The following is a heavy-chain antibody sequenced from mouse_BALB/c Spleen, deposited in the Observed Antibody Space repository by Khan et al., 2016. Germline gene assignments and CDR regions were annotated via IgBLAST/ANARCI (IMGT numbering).Heavy chain of an antibody. Sequence: QVQLKESGPGLVAPSQSLSITCTVSGFSLTSYGVHWVRQPPGKGLEWLVVIWSDGSTTYNSALKSRLRISKDNSKSQFFLKMNSLQTDDTARYYCARRDDGGGAMDYWGQGTSVTVSS. D-gene: IGHD2-3*01. CDR1: GFSLTSYG. J-gene: IGHJ4*01. CDR3: ARRDDGGGAMDY. V-gene: IGHV2-6*02. CDR2: IWSDGST.